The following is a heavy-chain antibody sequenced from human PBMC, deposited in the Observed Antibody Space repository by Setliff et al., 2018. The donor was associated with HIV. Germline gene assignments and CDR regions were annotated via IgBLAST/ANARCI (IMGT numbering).Heavy chain of an antibody. D-gene: IGHD5-12*01. Sequence: GGSLRLSCAASRFTFTNAWMTWVRQAPGKGLEWLGRIQSKIDGGTTDHAAPVKGRFTISRDDSRNTLYLQMNSLKPEDTAVYYCTTYSGYTDGPVEKYFDYWGQGTLVTVSS. CDR1: RFTFTNAW. V-gene: IGHV3-15*01. J-gene: IGHJ4*02. CDR2: IQSKIDGGTT. CDR3: TTYSGYTDGPVEKYFDY.